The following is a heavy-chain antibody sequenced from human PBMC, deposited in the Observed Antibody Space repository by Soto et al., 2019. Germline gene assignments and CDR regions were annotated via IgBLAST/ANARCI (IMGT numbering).Heavy chain of an antibody. Sequence: SETLSLTCSVSGGSISSSNYYWGWIRQPPGKGLEWIGNIYYSGTTYYNPSLKSRVTISVDMSKNQFSLKLSSVTAADTAMYYCARCYYDSSGFDSWGQGTLVTVSS. CDR2: IYYSGTT. J-gene: IGHJ4*02. CDR3: ARCYYDSSGFDS. V-gene: IGHV4-39*01. D-gene: IGHD3-22*01. CDR1: GGSISSSNYY.